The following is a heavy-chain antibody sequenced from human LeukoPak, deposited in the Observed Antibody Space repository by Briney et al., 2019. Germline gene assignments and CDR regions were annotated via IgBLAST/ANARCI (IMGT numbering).Heavy chain of an antibody. CDR1: GGSISSYY. CDR2: IYYSGST. CDR3: ARVHYYDSSGYYPHFDY. J-gene: IGHJ4*02. Sequence: SETLSLTCTVSGGSISSYYWSWIRQPPGKGLEWIGYIYYSGSTNYNPSLKSRVNISVDTSKNQFSLKLSSVTAADTAVYYCARVHYYDSSGYYPHFDYWGQGTLVTVSS. V-gene: IGHV4-59*01. D-gene: IGHD3-22*01.